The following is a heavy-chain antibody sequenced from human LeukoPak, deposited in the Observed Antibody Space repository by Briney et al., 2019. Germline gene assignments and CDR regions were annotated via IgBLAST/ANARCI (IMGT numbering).Heavy chain of an antibody. J-gene: IGHJ6*03. CDR2: IRQDGSEK. V-gene: IGHV3-7*01. CDR3: ARDSRYYYYYYMDV. Sequence: GGSLRLSCAASGFTFSSYWMSWVRQAPGKGLEWVANIRQDGSEKYYVDSVKGRFTISRDNAKNSLYLQMNSLRAEDTAVYYCARDSRYYYYYYMDVWGKGTTVTVSS. CDR1: GFTFSSYW. D-gene: IGHD2-2*01.